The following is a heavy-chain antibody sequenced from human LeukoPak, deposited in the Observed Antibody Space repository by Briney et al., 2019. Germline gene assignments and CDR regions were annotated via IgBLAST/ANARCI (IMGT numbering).Heavy chain of an antibody. CDR1: GGSFSGYY. CDR2: INHSGST. Sequence: SETLSLTCAVYGGSFSGYYWSWIRQPPGKGLEWIGEINHSGSTNYNPSLKSRVTISVDTSKNQFFLKLSSVTAADTAVYYCARVYYDFWSGYYADVWGKGTTVTVSS. J-gene: IGHJ6*04. V-gene: IGHV4-34*01. D-gene: IGHD3-3*01. CDR3: ARVYYDFWSGYYADV.